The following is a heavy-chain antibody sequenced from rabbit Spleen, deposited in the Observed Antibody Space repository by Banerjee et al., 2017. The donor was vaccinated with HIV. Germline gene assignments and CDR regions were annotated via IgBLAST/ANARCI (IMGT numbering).Heavy chain of an antibody. J-gene: IGHJ4*01. CDR2: IDPVFGIT. CDR3: VRDQAGYAGYGPYYLNL. CDR1: GFTLSSYY. D-gene: IGHD7-1*01. V-gene: IGHV1S7*01. Sequence: QLKESGGGLVQPGGSLKLSCKASGFTLSSYYMNWVRQAPGKGLEWIGYIDPVFGITYYANWVNGRFSISRENAQNTLYLQLSSLTAADTATYFCVRDQAGYAGYGPYYLNLWGPGTLVTVS.